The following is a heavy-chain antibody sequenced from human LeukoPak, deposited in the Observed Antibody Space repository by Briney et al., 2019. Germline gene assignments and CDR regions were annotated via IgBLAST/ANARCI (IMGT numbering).Heavy chain of an antibody. CDR2: VDYTGIT. J-gene: IGHJ1*01. V-gene: IGHV4-39*01. CDR1: GSSISSSGYY. Sequence: PSETLSLTCTVSGSSISSSGYYWGWIRQPPGKGLEWIGSVDYTGITSHSPSLKSRVTISVDTSKNQFSLKVSSVSAADTGVYYCARGGVGRYFQHWGQGTLVTVSS. D-gene: IGHD2-15*01. CDR3: ARGGVGRYFQH.